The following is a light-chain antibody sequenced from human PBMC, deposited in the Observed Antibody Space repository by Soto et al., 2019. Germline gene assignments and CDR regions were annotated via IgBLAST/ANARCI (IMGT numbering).Light chain of an antibody. CDR2: LGS. V-gene: IGKV2-28*01. CDR1: QSLLHSNGYNY. Sequence: DIVMTQSPLSLPVTPGEPASISCRSSQSLLHSNGYNYLDWYLQKPGQSPQLLIHLGSNRASGGPDRFSGSGSGIDFTLKISRVEAEDVGVYYCMQALQTPPWTFGQGTKVEIK. CDR3: MQALQTPPWT. J-gene: IGKJ1*01.